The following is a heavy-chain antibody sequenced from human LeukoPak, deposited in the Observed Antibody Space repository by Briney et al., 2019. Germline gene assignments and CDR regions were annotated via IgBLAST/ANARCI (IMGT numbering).Heavy chain of an antibody. J-gene: IGHJ4*02. CDR2: ISAYNGNT. V-gene: IGHV1-18*01. Sequence: ASVKVSCKASGYTFTSYGISWVRQAPGQGLEWMGWISAYNGNTNYAQKLQGRVTMTTDTSTSTAYMELRSLRSDDTAVYYCARTQPGVTAANVGRVDYWGQGTLVTVSS. CDR1: GYTFTSYG. CDR3: ARTQPGVTAANVGRVDY. D-gene: IGHD3-10*01.